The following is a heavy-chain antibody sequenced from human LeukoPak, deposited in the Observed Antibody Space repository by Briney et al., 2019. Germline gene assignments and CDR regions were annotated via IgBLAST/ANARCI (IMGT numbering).Heavy chain of an antibody. J-gene: IGHJ6*02. V-gene: IGHV3-30*18. Sequence: GRSLRHSCAASGFTFSSYGMHWVRQAPGKGLEWVAVISYDGSNKYYADSVKGRFTISRDNSKNTLYLQMNSLRAEDTAVYYCAKYSSLPPYYYYGMDVWGQGTTVTVSS. CDR2: ISYDGSNK. D-gene: IGHD2-15*01. CDR1: GFTFSSYG. CDR3: AKYSSLPPYYYYGMDV.